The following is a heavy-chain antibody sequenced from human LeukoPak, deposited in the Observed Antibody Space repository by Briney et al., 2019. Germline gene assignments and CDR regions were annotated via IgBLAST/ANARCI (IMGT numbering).Heavy chain of an antibody. Sequence: PGGSLRLSCAASGFTFSSYGMHWVRQAPGKGLEWVAVISYDGSNDYYADSVKGRFTISRDNSKNTLYLQMNRLRTEDTAVYYCAKGHSSGDLYYYYGMDVWGQGTTVTVSS. CDR3: AKGHSSGDLYYYYGMDV. CDR1: GFTFSSYG. CDR2: ISYDGSND. D-gene: IGHD6-19*01. J-gene: IGHJ6*02. V-gene: IGHV3-30*18.